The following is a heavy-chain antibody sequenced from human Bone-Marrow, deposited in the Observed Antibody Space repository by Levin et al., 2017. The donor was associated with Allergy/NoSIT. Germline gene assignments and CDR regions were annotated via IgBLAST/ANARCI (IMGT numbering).Heavy chain of an antibody. CDR3: ARRPDSSGYYYGGEAFDI. V-gene: IGHV4-34*01. J-gene: IGHJ3*02. CDR1: GGSFSGYY. CDR2: INHSGST. Sequence: SETLSLTCAVYGGSFSGYYWSWIRQPPGKGLEWIGEINHSGSTNYNPSLKSRVTISVDTSKNQFSLKLSSVTAADTAVYYCARRPDSSGYYYGGEAFDIWGQGTMVTVSS. D-gene: IGHD3-22*01.